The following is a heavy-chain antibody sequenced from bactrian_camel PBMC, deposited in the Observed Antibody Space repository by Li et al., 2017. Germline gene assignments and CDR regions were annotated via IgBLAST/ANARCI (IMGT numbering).Heavy chain of an antibody. CDR3: AASGNYQYTDYDYTY. D-gene: IGHD4*01. CDR1: GYIYSGSC. J-gene: IGHJ4*01. CDR2: IHAGGGRT. V-gene: IGHV3S31*01. Sequence: VQLVESGGGSVQAGGSLRLSCVASGYIYSGSCMAWFRQAPGKEREGVAGIHAGGGRTNYDDSVKGRFTISQDNAKNTVYLQMNSLKPEDTAMYYCAASGNYQYTDYDYTYWGQGTQVTVS.